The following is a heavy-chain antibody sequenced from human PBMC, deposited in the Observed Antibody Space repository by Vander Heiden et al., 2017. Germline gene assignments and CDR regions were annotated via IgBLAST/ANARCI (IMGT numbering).Heavy chain of an antibody. Sequence: QVQLVESGGGVVQPGRSLRLSCAASGFTFSTYAMHWVRQAPGKGLEWVSVIIHDGGQKYYADSVKGRFTISRDNSKNTLYLQMNSLRPEDTAVYYCARDSSRGRPDSWGQGTLVTVSS. V-gene: IGHV3-30*01. J-gene: IGHJ5*02. D-gene: IGHD2-21*01. CDR1: GFTFSTYA. CDR3: ARDSSRGRPDS. CDR2: IIHDGGQK.